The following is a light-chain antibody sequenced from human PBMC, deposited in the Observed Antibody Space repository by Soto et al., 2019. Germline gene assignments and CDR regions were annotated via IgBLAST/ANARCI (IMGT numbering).Light chain of an antibody. CDR1: QSINNY. Sequence: DIQVTQSPSSLSASVGDRVTITCRASQSINNYLNWYQQKPGKAPKLLIYAASSLQSGVPSRFSGSGSWTDFTLTITSLQPEDFSTYYCQQSYSTPPITFGQGTRLEI. CDR2: AAS. V-gene: IGKV1-39*01. J-gene: IGKJ5*01. CDR3: QQSYSTPPIT.